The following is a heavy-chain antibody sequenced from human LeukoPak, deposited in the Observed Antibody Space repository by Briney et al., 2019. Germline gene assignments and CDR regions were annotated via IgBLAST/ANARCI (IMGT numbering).Heavy chain of an antibody. CDR3: VRRAAVRGMDF. CDR2: ISGSGGST. V-gene: IGHV3-23*01. Sequence: PGGSLRLSCAASGFTFSSYAMSWVHQAPGKGLEWVSAISGSGGSTYYADSVKGRFTISRDNFKRTVHLEMSNLGADDTAMYYCVRRAAVRGMDFWGLGTTVIVSS. J-gene: IGHJ6*02. D-gene: IGHD1-14*01. CDR1: GFTFSSYA.